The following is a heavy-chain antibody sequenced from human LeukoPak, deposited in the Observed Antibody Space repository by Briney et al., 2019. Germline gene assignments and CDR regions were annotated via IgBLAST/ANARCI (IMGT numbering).Heavy chain of an antibody. D-gene: IGHD6-19*01. CDR2: ISYRGST. CDR3: AGDSSGWLYVDY. Sequence: SETLSLTCTVSGGSIDTHFWGWIRQPPGKGLEWIGYISYRGSTNFNPSLKSRVTISIDTSKNQFSLKLTSVTAADTAVYYCAGDSSGWLYVDYWGQGTLVTVSS. J-gene: IGHJ4*02. V-gene: IGHV4-59*11. CDR1: GGSIDTHF.